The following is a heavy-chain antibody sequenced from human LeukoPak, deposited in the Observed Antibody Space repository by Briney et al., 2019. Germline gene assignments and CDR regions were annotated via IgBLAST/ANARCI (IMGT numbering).Heavy chain of an antibody. CDR1: GGTFSSYA. J-gene: IGHJ3*02. CDR3: ARKIAGYSSGWYGDAFDI. D-gene: IGHD6-19*01. V-gene: IGHV1-69*01. Sequence: SVKVSCKASGGTFSSYAISWVRQAPAQGLEWMGGIIPIFGTANYAQKFQGRVTITADESTSTAYMELSSLRSEDTAVYYCARKIAGYSSGWYGDAFDIWGQGTMVTVSS. CDR2: IIPIFGTA.